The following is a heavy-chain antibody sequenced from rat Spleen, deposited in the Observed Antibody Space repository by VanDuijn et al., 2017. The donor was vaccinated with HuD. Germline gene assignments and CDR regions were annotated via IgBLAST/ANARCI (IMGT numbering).Heavy chain of an antibody. CDR2: ISSDGRRN. CDR1: GFIFSDYY. Sequence: EVQLVESGGGLVQPGRSLKLSCAVSGFIFSDYYMAWVRQTPTKGLEWVATISSDGRRNYYRDSVKGRFTISRDNAKNTQYLQMDSLRSEDTATYYCTRGYVMDAWGQGASVTVSS. V-gene: IGHV5-29*01. J-gene: IGHJ4*01. CDR3: TRGYVMDA.